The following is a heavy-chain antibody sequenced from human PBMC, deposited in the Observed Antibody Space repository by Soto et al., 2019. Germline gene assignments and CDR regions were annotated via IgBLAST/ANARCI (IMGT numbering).Heavy chain of an antibody. V-gene: IGHV3-30-3*01. CDR1: GFTFSSYA. D-gene: IGHD5-18*01. CDR2: VSYDGSNK. J-gene: IGHJ4*02. CDR3: ARDGLEYSYGPYYFDY. Sequence: SLRLSFAASGFTFSSYAMHWVRQAPGKGLEWVAVVSYDGSNKYYADPVKGRFTISRDNSKNTLYLQMNSLRTEDTAVYYCARDGLEYSYGPYYFDYWGQGTLVTVSS.